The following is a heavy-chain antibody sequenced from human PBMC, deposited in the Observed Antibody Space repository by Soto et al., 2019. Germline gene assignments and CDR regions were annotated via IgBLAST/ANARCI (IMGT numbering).Heavy chain of an antibody. Sequence: QVQLVQSGAEVKKPGSSVKVSCKASGGTFSSYTISWVRQAPGQGLEWMGRIIPILGIANYAQKFLGRVTITADKSTSTAYMELSSLRSEDTAVYYCARDPSAYDLPAYWGQGTLVTVSS. CDR1: GGTFSSYT. CDR3: ARDPSAYDLPAY. CDR2: IIPILGIA. D-gene: IGHD5-12*01. J-gene: IGHJ4*02. V-gene: IGHV1-69*08.